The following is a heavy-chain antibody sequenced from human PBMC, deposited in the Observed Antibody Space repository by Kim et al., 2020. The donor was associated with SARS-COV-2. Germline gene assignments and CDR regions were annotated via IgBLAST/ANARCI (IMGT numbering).Heavy chain of an antibody. J-gene: IGHJ6*02. CDR1: GFTFSSYS. Sequence: GGSLRLSCAASGFTFSSYSMNWVRQAPGKGLEWVSSISSSSSYIYYADSVKGRFTISRDNAKNSLYLQMNSLRAEDTAVYYCARAYDILTGYFSYGMDVWGQGTTVTVSS. V-gene: IGHV3-21*01. CDR2: ISSSSSYI. D-gene: IGHD3-9*01. CDR3: ARAYDILTGYFSYGMDV.